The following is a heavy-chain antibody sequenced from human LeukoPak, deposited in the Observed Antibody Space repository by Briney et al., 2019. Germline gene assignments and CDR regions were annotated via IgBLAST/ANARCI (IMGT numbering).Heavy chain of an antibody. CDR2: IYYSGGT. CDR3: ARDVAIYYYMDV. D-gene: IGHD2-21*01. J-gene: IGHJ6*03. V-gene: IGHV4-31*03. CDR1: GGSISSGGYY. Sequence: SQTLSLTCTVSGGSISSGGYYWSWIRQHPGKGLEWIGYIYYSGGTYYNPSLKSRVTISVDTSKNQFSLKLSSVTAADTAVYYCARDVAIYYYMDVWGKGTTVTVSS.